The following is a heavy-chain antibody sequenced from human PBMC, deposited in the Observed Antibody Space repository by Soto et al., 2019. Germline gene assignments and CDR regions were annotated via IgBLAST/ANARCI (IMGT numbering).Heavy chain of an antibody. Sequence: GESLKISCSASGFTFSTYAMHWVRQAPGKGLEHVSVIDDNGGDTYYADSVKGRFTISRDNSRNTLYLQMSSLRPEDTAMYYCVRDGAYGSGIWNTWFDSWGQGTLVTVSS. J-gene: IGHJ5*01. V-gene: IGHV3-64D*08. CDR2: IDDNGGDT. CDR1: GFTFSTYA. D-gene: IGHD3-10*01. CDR3: VRDGAYGSGIWNTWFDS.